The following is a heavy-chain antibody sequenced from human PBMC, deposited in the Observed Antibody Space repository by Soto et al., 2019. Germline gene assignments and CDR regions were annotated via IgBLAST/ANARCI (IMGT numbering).Heavy chain of an antibody. Sequence: GGSLRLSCAASGFTFSSYAMSWVRQAPGKGREWVSAISGSVGSTYYADSVKGRFTISRDNSKNTLYLQMNSLRAEDTAVYYCAKPGYCSGGSCYSVYYYYYMDVWGKGTTVTVSS. CDR2: ISGSVGST. CDR3: AKPGYCSGGSCYSVYYYYYMDV. CDR1: GFTFSSYA. D-gene: IGHD2-15*01. J-gene: IGHJ6*03. V-gene: IGHV3-23*01.